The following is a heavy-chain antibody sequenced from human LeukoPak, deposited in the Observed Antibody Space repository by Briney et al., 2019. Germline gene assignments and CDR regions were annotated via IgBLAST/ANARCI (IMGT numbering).Heavy chain of an antibody. J-gene: IGHJ4*02. Sequence: SETLSLTCTVSGASVSSASYWTWIRQPPGKGVEWIAHIYNGVNTNYNPSLKSRVTISVDTSKNQFSLRLNSVTAANTAVYYCARGTGDDFFDYWGQGTLVTVSS. CDR3: ARGTGDDFFDY. CDR1: GASVSSASY. CDR2: IYNGVNT. D-gene: IGHD7-27*01. V-gene: IGHV4-61*01.